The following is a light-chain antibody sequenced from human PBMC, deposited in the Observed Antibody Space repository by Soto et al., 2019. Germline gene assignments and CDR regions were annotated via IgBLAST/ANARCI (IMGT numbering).Light chain of an antibody. CDR1: QSVSRS. CDR3: QQYNNWPPFT. J-gene: IGKJ3*01. Sequence: EIVMTQSPATLSVSPGERVTLSCRASQSVSRSLAWYQQKPGQVPRLLIYGASTRATGIPARFSGSGSGTEFTLTISSLQSEDFAVYSCQQYNNWPPFTFGPGTKVDIK. CDR2: GAS. V-gene: IGKV3-15*01.